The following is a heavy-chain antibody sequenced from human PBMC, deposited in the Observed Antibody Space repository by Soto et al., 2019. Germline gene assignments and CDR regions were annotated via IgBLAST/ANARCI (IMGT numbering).Heavy chain of an antibody. CDR1: GFSLSSNGVG. D-gene: IGHD4-17*01. J-gene: IGHJ4*02. V-gene: IGHV2-5*02. Sequence: QITLKESGPTLVKPTQTLTLTCTFSGFSLSSNGVGVGWIRQPPGKALEWLALIYWDDSKHYSPSLKSRLTITKDTSRNQVVLTMTNMVPVDTATYYCAKKGGGDYILGYWGQGTLVTVSS. CDR3: AKKGGGDYILGY. CDR2: IYWDDSK.